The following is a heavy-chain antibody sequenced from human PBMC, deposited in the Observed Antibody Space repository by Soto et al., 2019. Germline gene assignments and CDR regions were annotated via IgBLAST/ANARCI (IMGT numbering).Heavy chain of an antibody. Sequence: SGGSLRLSCAASGFTFSSYGMHWVRQAPGKGLEWVAVISYDGSNKYYADSVKGRFTISRDNSKNTLYLQMNSLRAEDTAVYYCAKDQNKRRSSGYYYAAFDIWGQGTMVTVSS. CDR1: GFTFSSYG. CDR3: AKDQNKRRSSGYYYAAFDI. J-gene: IGHJ3*02. CDR2: ISYDGSNK. D-gene: IGHD3-22*01. V-gene: IGHV3-30*18.